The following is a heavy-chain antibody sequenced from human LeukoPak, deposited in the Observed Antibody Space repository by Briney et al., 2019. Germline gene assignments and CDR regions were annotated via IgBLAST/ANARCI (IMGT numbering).Heavy chain of an antibody. V-gene: IGHV3-30*04. CDR1: GFSFSTYS. Sequence: PGGSLRLSCAASGFSFSTYSMHWVRQAPGKGLERVSVISFDVEKKYYAASVKGRFTISRDNSMNTLYLEMNSLRLDDTAIYYCARDIGGYWGQGTLVTVSS. CDR2: ISFDVEKK. J-gene: IGHJ4*02. CDR3: ARDIGGY. D-gene: IGHD1-26*01.